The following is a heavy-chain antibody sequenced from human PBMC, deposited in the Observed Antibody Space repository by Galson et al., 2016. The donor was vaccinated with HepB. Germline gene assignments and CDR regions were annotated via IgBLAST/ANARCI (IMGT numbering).Heavy chain of an antibody. D-gene: IGHD2-15*01. CDR1: GGSISRGNW. CDR2: IYHSGDT. Sequence: SETLSLTCAVSGGSISRGNWWSWVRQPPGKGLEWIGEIYHSGDTNYNPSLKSRVIMSVDKSKMQFFLNLTSLTAADTAVCYCARVAVDFAMDVWGQGTTVTVAS. CDR3: ARVAVDFAMDV. J-gene: IGHJ6*02. V-gene: IGHV4-4*02.